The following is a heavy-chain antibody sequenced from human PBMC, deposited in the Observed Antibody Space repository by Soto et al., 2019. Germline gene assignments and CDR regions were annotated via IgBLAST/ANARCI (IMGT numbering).Heavy chain of an antibody. Sequence: GGSLRLSCAACGFNLSHPWMTWVRQAAWKGLEWVGRIKSETDGGTADYAAPVKGRITISRDDSKNTVYLKMNSLKTEDTAVYYCTTGIYYALLPGYHDVAYWGQGTLVTVSS. CDR2: IKSETDGGTA. CDR1: GFNLSHPW. J-gene: IGHJ4*02. V-gene: IGHV3-15*01. CDR3: TTGIYYALLPGYHDVAY. D-gene: IGHD3-9*01.